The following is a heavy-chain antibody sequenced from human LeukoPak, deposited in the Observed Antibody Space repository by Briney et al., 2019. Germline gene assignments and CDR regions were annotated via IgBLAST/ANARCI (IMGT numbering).Heavy chain of an antibody. V-gene: IGHV1-8*01. Sequence: ASVKVSCKASQYTFTTYDINWVRQASGQGLEWMGWMNPNSGNTGYAQKFQGRVTMTRHTSISTAYMELSSLRSEDTAVYYCARGPRNWGFDYWGPGTLVTVSS. J-gene: IGHJ4*02. CDR2: MNPNSGNT. CDR3: ARGPRNWGFDY. CDR1: QYTFTTYD. D-gene: IGHD7-27*01.